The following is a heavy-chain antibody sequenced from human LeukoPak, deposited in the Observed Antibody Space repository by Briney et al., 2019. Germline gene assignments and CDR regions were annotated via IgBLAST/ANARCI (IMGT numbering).Heavy chain of an antibody. CDR3: ARGPTYGSRSDFLDY. D-gene: IGHD3-10*01. V-gene: IGHV3-21*01. Sequence: GGSLRLSCAASGFTFSSYSMNWVRQAPGKGLEWVSSISSSSSYIYYADSVKGRFTISRDNAKNSLYLQMNSLRAEDTAVYYCARGPTYGSRSDFLDYWGPGNLVTVSS. J-gene: IGHJ4*02. CDR1: GFTFSSYS. CDR2: ISSSSSYI.